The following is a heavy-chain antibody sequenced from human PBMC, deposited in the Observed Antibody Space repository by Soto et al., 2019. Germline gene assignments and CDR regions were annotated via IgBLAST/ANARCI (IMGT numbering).Heavy chain of an antibody. D-gene: IGHD6-13*01. Sequence: GGSLRLSCAASGFTFSSYGMHWVRQAPGKGLEWVAVISNDGSNKYYADSVKGRFTISRDNSKNTLYLQMNSLRAEDTAVYYCAKGLNSRNYYYMDVWGKGTTVTVSS. CDR2: ISNDGSNK. J-gene: IGHJ6*03. CDR1: GFTFSSYG. V-gene: IGHV3-30*18. CDR3: AKGLNSRNYYYMDV.